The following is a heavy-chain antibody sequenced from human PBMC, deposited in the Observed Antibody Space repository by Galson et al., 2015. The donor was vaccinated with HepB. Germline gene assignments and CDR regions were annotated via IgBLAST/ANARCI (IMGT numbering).Heavy chain of an antibody. V-gene: IGHV4-39*01. D-gene: IGHD4-17*01. CDR1: GGSISSSSYY. Sequence: ETLSLTCTVSGGSISSSSYYWGWIRQPPGKGLEWIGSIYYSGSTYYNPSLKSRVTISVDTSKNQFSLKLSSVTAADTAVYYCAKTTVTTGGVWFDPWGQGTLVTVSS. CDR2: IYYSGST. CDR3: AKTTVTTGGVWFDP. J-gene: IGHJ5*02.